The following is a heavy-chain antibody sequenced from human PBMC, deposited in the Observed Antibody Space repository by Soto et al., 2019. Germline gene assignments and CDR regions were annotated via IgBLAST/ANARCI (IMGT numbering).Heavy chain of an antibody. CDR2: IYYSGST. CDR1: GGSISSYY. J-gene: IGHJ3*02. CDR3: ARHVNPWAQGAFDI. V-gene: IGHV4-59*04. D-gene: IGHD3-10*02. Sequence: SETLSLTCTVSGGSISSYYWSWIRQPPGKGLEWIVNIYYSGSTYYNPSLKSRVTISVDTSKNQFSLKLSSVTAADTAVYYCARHVNPWAQGAFDIWGQGTMVTVSS.